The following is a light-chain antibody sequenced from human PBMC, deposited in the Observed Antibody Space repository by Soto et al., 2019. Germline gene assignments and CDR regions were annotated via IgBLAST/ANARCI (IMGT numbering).Light chain of an antibody. V-gene: IGKV1-39*01. CDR3: QQSYSTPLT. CDR2: LAS. J-gene: IGKJ4*01. CDR1: QSISSY. Sequence: DIQMTQSPSTLSASVGDRVTITCRASQSISSYLNWYQQKPGEAPKLLIYLASNLQSGVPSRFSGSGSGTDFTLTISSLQPEDFATYYCQQSYSTPLTFGGGTKVDIK.